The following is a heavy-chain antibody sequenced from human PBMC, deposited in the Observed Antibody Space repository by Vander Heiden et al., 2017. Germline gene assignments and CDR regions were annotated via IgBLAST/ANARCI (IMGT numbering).Heavy chain of an antibody. V-gene: IGHV4-39*01. J-gene: IGHJ5*02. CDR1: VGSISSSSFY. CDR2: IYYSGST. D-gene: IGHD3-10*01. CDR3: ARTYYYGSGSYWTFDP. Sequence: QLQLQESGPGLVKPSETLSLTCTVSVGSISSSSFYWGCIRQPPGKGLEWIGSIYYSGSTYYNPSLKSRVTISVDTSKNQFSLKLSSVTAADTAVYYCARTYYYGSGSYWTFDPWGQGTLVTVSS.